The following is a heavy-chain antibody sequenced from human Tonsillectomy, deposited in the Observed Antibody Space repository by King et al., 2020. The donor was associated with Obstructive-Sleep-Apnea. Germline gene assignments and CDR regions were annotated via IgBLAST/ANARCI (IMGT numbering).Heavy chain of an antibody. V-gene: IGHV3-30*04. D-gene: IGHD1-26*01. CDR1: GFTFSSYA. J-gene: IGHJ4*02. CDR2: ISYDGSNK. Sequence: VQLVESGGGVVQPGRSLRLSCAASGFTFSSYAMHWVRQAPGKGLEWVAMISYDGSNKYYADSVKGRLTISRDNSKNTLYMQMNSLRDEDTAVYYCARDRVVGATHPYWGQGTLVTVSS. CDR3: ARDRVVGATHPY.